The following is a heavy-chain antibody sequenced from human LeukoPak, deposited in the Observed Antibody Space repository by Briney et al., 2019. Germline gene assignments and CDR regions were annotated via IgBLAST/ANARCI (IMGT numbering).Heavy chain of an antibody. CDR1: GFTFSSHW. D-gene: IGHD6-25*01. CDR2: IKDDGSHT. J-gene: IGHJ4*02. V-gene: IGHV3-74*01. CDR3: ARGSGIITGIDE. Sequence: GGSLRLSCAASGFTFSSHWMHWVRQTPGKGLVWVSRIKDDGSHTNYADSVKGRFTISRDNAKNTLSLQMNSLRAEDTAVYYCARGSGIITGIDEWGQGTLVTVSS.